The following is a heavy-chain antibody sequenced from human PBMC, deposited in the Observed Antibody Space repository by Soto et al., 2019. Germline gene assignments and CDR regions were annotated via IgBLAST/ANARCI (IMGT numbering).Heavy chain of an antibody. V-gene: IGHV3-30*18. CDR1: GFTFSSYG. CDR3: AKDVVVGATTGLGDYYYYYGMDV. CDR2: ISYDGSNK. J-gene: IGHJ6*02. D-gene: IGHD1-26*01. Sequence: QVQLVESGGGVVQPGRSLRLSCAASGFTFSSYGMHWVRQAPGKGLEWVAVISYDGSNKYYADSVKGRFTISRDNSKNTLSLHMNSLRAEDTAVYYCAKDVVVGATTGLGDYYYYYGMDVWGQGTTVTVSS.